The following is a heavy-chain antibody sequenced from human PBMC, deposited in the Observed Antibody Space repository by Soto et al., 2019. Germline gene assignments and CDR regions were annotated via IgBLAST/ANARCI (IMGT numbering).Heavy chain of an antibody. V-gene: IGHV1-46*03. D-gene: IGHD4-4*01. Sequence: QVQLVQSGAEVKKPGASVKVSCKASGYTFTRYYVHWVRQAPGQGLEWMGIINPSGGTTSYAHKFQARVTMTRDTSTSTVYMELSSLKSEDTAVYYCTRDSEFTENTGFMDVWGQGTAVTVS. CDR2: INPSGGTT. CDR1: GYTFTRYY. CDR3: TRDSEFTENTGFMDV. J-gene: IGHJ6*02.